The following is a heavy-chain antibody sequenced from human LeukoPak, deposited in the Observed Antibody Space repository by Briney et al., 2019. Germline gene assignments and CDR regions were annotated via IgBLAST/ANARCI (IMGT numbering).Heavy chain of an antibody. CDR1: RFSFSLYN. D-gene: IGHD4-17*01. J-gene: IGHJ6*02. CDR3: AKSTVTDYYYYGMDV. V-gene: IGHV3-48*02. CDR2: ISSTGSRI. Sequence: GGSLRLSCAASRFSFSLYNMNWVRQAPGKGLEWVSYISSTGSRIYYADSVKGRFTISRDNAKNLLYLQMSSLRDEDTAVYYCAKSTVTDYYYYGMDVWGQGTTVTVSS.